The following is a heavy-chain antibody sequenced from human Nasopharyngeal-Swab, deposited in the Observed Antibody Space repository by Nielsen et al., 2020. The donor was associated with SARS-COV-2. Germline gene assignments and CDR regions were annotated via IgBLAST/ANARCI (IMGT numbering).Heavy chain of an antibody. Sequence: VFSKASGFTFTTYYYNRVGQAPGPGPARMGWVTPKTGYTGYAQKFQGRVTMTWNTSISTAYMDLSSLTSEDTAVYYCARGGPVAFDYWGQGSLVIVSS. CDR1: GFTFTTYY. CDR3: ARGGPVAFDY. V-gene: IGHV1-8*01. J-gene: IGHJ4*02. CDR2: VTPKTGYT. D-gene: IGHD6-19*01.